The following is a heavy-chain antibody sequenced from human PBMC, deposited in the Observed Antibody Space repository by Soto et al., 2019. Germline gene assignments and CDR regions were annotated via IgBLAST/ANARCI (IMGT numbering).Heavy chain of an antibody. CDR1: GFAFTDYA. J-gene: IGHJ3*02. V-gene: IGHV1-3*01. Sequence: GASVKVSCKASGFAFTDYAMHWVRQAPGQGLEWMGWINAGNGNTKYSEKFQGRVTIIRDTSASTAYMELRSLRSEDTAVYYCARDPQTGDAVHAFDMWGQGTMVTVSS. CDR2: INAGNGNT. CDR3: ARDPQTGDAVHAFDM. D-gene: IGHD7-27*01.